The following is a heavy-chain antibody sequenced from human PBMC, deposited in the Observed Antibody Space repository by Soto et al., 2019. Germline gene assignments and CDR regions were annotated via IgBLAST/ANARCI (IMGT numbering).Heavy chain of an antibody. D-gene: IGHD3-10*01. J-gene: IGHJ4*02. Sequence: SEALSLTCAVSGGSISSGGYSWSWIRQPPGKGLEWIGYIYHSGSTYYNPSLKSRVTISVDRSRNQFSLKLSSVTAADTAVYYCARGPPFGYWGQGTLVTVSS. CDR3: ARGPPFGY. CDR2: IYHSGST. CDR1: GGSISSGGYS. V-gene: IGHV4-30-2*01.